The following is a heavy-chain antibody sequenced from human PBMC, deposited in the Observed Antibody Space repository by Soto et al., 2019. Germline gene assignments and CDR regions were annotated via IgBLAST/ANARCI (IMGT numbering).Heavy chain of an antibody. CDR2: ISGSGGST. V-gene: IGHV3-23*01. Sequence: PGGSLRLSCAASGFTFSSYAMSWVRQAPGKGLEWVSAISGSGGSTYYADSVKGRFTISRDNSKNTLYLQMNSLRAEDTAVYYCATTTYYDSSGYYPMIYYGMDVWGQGTTVTVSS. CDR3: ATTTYYDSSGYYPMIYYGMDV. D-gene: IGHD3-22*01. J-gene: IGHJ6*02. CDR1: GFTFSSYA.